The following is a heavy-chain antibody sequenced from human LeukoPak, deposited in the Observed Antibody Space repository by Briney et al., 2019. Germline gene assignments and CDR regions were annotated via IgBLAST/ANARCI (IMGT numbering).Heavy chain of an antibody. CDR3: AREWDYYSV. V-gene: IGHV1-2*02. Sequence: ASVKVSCKASGYTFIDYYMHWVRQAPGQGLEWVAWINPKNGDTKYARKFQGRVTVTRDTSINTAYMELSSLRSDDTAVYYCAREWDYYSVWGQGTMVSVSS. D-gene: IGHD2-21*01. J-gene: IGHJ4*02. CDR2: INPKNGDT. CDR1: GYTFIDYY.